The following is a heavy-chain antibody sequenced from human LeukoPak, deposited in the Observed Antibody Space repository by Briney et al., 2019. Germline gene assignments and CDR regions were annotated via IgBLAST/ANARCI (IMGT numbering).Heavy chain of an antibody. CDR2: IKQDGSEK. Sequence: GGSLRLSCAASGFTFSSYWMSWVRQAPGKGLEWVANIKQDGSEKYYVDSVKGRFTISRDNAKNSLYLQMNSLRAEDTAVYYCARVGRRLDPYYFDYWGQGTLVTVSS. CDR1: GFTFSSYW. J-gene: IGHJ4*02. CDR3: ARVGRRLDPYYFDY. D-gene: IGHD1-1*01. V-gene: IGHV3-7*01.